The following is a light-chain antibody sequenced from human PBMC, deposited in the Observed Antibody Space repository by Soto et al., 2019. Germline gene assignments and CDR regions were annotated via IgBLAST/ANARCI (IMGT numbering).Light chain of an antibody. CDR1: SNDIGPYNY. J-gene: IGLJ2*01. CDR2: DVT. V-gene: IGLV2-14*03. Sequence: HSALTQPASVSGSPGQSITISCTGTSNDIGPYNYVSWYQQHPGKAPRLLIYDVTNRPSGVSDRFSGSKSGRTASLTISGLQAEDEADYYCSSYTSIIAVVFGGGTKVTVL. CDR3: SSYTSIIAVV.